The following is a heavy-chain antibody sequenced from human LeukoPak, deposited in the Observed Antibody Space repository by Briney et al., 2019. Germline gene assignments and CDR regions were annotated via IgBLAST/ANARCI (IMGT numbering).Heavy chain of an antibody. J-gene: IGHJ6*03. CDR2: IYYSGST. CDR3: ARAFPGDRGRYYYYYMDV. V-gene: IGHV4-59*01. Sequence: SETLSLTCAVYGGSFSGYYWSWIRQPPGKGLEWIGYIYYSGSTNYNPSLKSRVTISVDTSKNQFSLRLSSVTAADTAVYYCARAFPGDRGRYYYYYMDVWGKGTTVTISS. D-gene: IGHD7-27*01. CDR1: GGSFSGYY.